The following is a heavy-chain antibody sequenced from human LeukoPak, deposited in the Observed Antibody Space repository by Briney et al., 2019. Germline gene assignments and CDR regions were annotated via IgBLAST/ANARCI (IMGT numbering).Heavy chain of an antibody. D-gene: IGHD5-12*01. Sequence: GGSLRLSCAASGFAASGFTFSTFGMHWVRQAPGKGLEWVANIKQDGSEKYYVDSVKGRFTISRDNAKNSLYLQMNSLRAEDTAVYYCARVEASGYDYGAFDYWGQGTLVTVSS. V-gene: IGHV3-7*01. CDR3: ARVEASGYDYGAFDY. CDR1: GFAASGFTFSTFG. CDR2: IKQDGSEK. J-gene: IGHJ4*02.